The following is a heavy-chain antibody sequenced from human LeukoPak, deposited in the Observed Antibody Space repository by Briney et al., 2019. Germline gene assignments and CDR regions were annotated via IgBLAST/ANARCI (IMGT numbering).Heavy chain of an antibody. Sequence: GGSLRLSCAASGFTFSGSAMHWVRQASGKGLEWVGRIRSKANSYATAYAASVKGRFTISRDDSKNTAYLQMNSLKTEDTAVYYCTTSAFRYSYGYNYFDYWGQGTLVTVSS. CDR3: TTSAFRYSYGYNYFDY. J-gene: IGHJ4*02. V-gene: IGHV3-73*01. CDR1: GFTFSGSA. CDR2: IRSKANSYAT. D-gene: IGHD5-18*01.